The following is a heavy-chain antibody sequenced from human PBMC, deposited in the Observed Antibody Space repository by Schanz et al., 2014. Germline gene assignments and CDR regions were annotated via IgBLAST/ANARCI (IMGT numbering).Heavy chain of an antibody. CDR3: ARDLAGGGNDV. V-gene: IGHV3-30*03. CDR1: GFSFSDYG. J-gene: IGHJ4*02. Sequence: QVQLVESGGGVVQPGRSLRLSCAGSGFSFSDYGMHWVRQAPGRGLEWVAVISDDGSRRHYADFVTGRFTISRDNSKDTVYLQMNSLRAEDTAVYYCARDLAGGGNDVWGQGTLVTVSS. D-gene: IGHD2-15*01. CDR2: ISDDGSRR.